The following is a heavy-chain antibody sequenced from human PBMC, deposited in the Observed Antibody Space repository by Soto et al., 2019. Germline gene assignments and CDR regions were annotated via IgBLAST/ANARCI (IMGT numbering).Heavy chain of an antibody. CDR1: GGSISSGGYS. D-gene: IGHD2-2*01. J-gene: IGHJ5*02. V-gene: IGHV4-30-2*01. Sequence: SETLSLTCAVSGGSISSGGYSWSWIRQPPGKGLEWIGYIYHSGSTNYNPSLKSRVTISVDTSKNQFSLKLSSVTAADTAVYYCARGVVVPAAANWFDPWGQGTLVTVSS. CDR3: ARGVVVPAAANWFDP. CDR2: IYHSGST.